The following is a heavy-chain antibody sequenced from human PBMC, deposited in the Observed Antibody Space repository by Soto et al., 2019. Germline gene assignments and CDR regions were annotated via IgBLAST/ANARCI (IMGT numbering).Heavy chain of an antibody. CDR1: GGSFSGYY. J-gene: IGHJ4*02. V-gene: IGHV4-34*01. D-gene: IGHD3-3*01. Sequence: SETLSLTCAVYGGSFSGYYWSWIRQPPGKGLEWIGEINHSGSTNYNPSLKSRVTISVDTPKNQFSLKLSSVTDADTAVYYCARRGYDFWSGYRTANIGPFDYWGQGTLVTVSS. CDR2: INHSGST. CDR3: ARRGYDFWSGYRTANIGPFDY.